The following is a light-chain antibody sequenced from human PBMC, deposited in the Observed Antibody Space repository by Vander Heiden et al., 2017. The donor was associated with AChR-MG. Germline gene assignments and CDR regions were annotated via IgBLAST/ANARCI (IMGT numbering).Light chain of an antibody. Sequence: DIVMTQSPDSLAVSLGERATINCKSSQSVLYSSNNKNYLAWYQHKPGQPPKLLIYWASTRESGVPDRFSGSGSGTDFTLTISSLQAADVAVYYCQQDYSTPITFGQGTRLEIK. CDR2: WAS. V-gene: IGKV4-1*01. CDR3: QQDYSTPIT. CDR1: QSVLYSSNNKNY. J-gene: IGKJ5*01.